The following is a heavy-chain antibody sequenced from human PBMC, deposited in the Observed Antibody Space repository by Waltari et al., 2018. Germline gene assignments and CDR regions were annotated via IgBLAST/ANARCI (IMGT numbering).Heavy chain of an antibody. CDR1: GFTFSSYA. CDR2: ISGSGDST. D-gene: IGHD3-22*01. CDR3: AKDAPDYYDSSGYYLYGMDV. Sequence: EVQLLESGGGLVQPGGSLRLSCADSGFTFSSYAMSWVRQAPGKGLDWGSAISGSGDSTYYADSVKGRFTISRDNSKKTLYLQMNSLRAEDTAVYYCAKDAPDYYDSSGYYLYGMDVWGQGTTVTVSS. V-gene: IGHV3-23*01. J-gene: IGHJ6*02.